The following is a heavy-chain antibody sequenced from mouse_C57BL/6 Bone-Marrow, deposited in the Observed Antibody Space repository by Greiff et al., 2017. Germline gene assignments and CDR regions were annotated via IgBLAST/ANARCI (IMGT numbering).Heavy chain of an antibody. CDR2: IDPSDSYT. D-gene: IGHD2-4*01. Sequence: VQLKQPGAELVKPGASVKLSCKASGYTFTSYWMQWVKQRPGQGLEWIGEIDPSDSYTNYNQKFKGKATLTVDTSSSTAYMQLSSLTSEDSAVYYCARRGDYGGFAYWGQGTLVTVSA. J-gene: IGHJ3*01. CDR3: ARRGDYGGFAY. CDR1: GYTFTSYW. V-gene: IGHV1-50*01.